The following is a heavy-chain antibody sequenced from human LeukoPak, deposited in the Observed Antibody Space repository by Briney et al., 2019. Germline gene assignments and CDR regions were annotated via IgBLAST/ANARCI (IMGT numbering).Heavy chain of an antibody. CDR3: ASVRGAPAQKYYDILTGYY. CDR2: IIPILGIA. V-gene: IGHV1-69*04. CDR1: GYTFTSYG. Sequence: ASVKVSCKASGYTFTSYGISWVRQAPGQGLEWMGRIIPILGIANYAQKFQGRVTITADKSTSTAYMELSSLRSEDTAVYYCASVRGAPAQKYYDILTGYYWGQGTLVTVSS. D-gene: IGHD3-9*01. J-gene: IGHJ4*02.